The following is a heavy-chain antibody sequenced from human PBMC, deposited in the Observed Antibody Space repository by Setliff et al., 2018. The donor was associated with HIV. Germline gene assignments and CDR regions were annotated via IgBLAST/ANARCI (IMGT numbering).Heavy chain of an antibody. D-gene: IGHD6-13*01. V-gene: IGHV1-46*01. CDR2: INPSSGST. J-gene: IGHJ4*02. CDR1: GYTFTSYY. CDR3: ARDSSSWFDY. Sequence: ASVKVSCKASGYTFTSYYMHWVRQAPGQGLEWMGIINPSSGSTTYAQKFQGRVTMSVDTSKNQFSLKLSSVTAADTAVYYCARDSSSWFDYWGQGTLVTVSS.